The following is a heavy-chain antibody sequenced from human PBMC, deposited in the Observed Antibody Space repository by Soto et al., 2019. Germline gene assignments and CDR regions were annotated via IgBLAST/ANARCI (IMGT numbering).Heavy chain of an antibody. V-gene: IGHV2-5*02. Sequence: QITLKESGPTLVKPTQTLTLTCTFSGFSLSTSGVGVGWIRQPPGKALEWLALIYWDDDKRYSPSLKSRLTITKDTSKNQVVLTMTNMDPVDTATYYCAHRQWTDPIFTMVRGVLYYFDYWGQGTLVTVSS. J-gene: IGHJ4*02. CDR1: GFSLSTSGVG. D-gene: IGHD3-10*01. CDR3: AHRQWTDPIFTMVRGVLYYFDY. CDR2: IYWDDDK.